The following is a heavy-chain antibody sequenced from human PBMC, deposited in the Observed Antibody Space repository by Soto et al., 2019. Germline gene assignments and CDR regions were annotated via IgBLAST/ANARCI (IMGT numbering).Heavy chain of an antibody. CDR2: IYWDDDK. V-gene: IGHV2-5*08. CDR3: AHRPGGYLSGWDNGYFDY. J-gene: IGHJ4*02. CDR1: WFSLSTSGMC. Sequence: SGPTLVNPTQTLTLTCTFSWFSLSTSGMCVSWIRQPPGKALEWLALIYWDDDKRYSPSLRSRLSITKDTSKNQVVLTMTNMDPVDTATYYCAHRPGGYLSGWDNGYFDYWGRGALVTVSS. D-gene: IGHD6-19*01.